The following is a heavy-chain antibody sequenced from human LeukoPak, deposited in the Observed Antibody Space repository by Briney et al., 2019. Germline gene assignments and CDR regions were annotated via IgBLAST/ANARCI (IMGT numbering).Heavy chain of an antibody. CDR1: GYTFTSYY. J-gene: IGHJ4*02. D-gene: IGHD3-10*01. CDR3: ARGPHYYGSGSYFEDY. Sequence: GASVKVSCKASGYTFTSYYMHWVRQAPGQGLEWMGIINPSGGSTSYAQKFQGRVTMTRDTSTSTVYMELSSLRSEDTAVYYCARGPHYYGSGSYFEDYWGQGTLVTVSS. CDR2: INPSGGST. V-gene: IGHV1-46*01.